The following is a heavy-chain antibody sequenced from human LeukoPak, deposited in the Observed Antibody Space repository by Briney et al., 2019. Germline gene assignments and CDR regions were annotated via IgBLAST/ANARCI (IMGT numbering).Heavy chain of an antibody. CDR3: SKDAHSSSSTG. D-gene: IGHD6-13*01. V-gene: IGHV3-23*01. Sequence: GGSLRLSCAASGFTFSSYAMTWVRQAPGKGLEWGSSISAGGYNTYYADSVRGRVTISRDKSKNTLYLQMNSLRAEDTAVYYCSKDAHSSSSTGWGQGTLVTVSS. J-gene: IGHJ4*02. CDR2: ISAGGYNT. CDR1: GFTFSSYA.